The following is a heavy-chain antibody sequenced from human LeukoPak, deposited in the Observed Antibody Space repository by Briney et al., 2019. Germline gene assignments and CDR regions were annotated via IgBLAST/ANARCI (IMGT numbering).Heavy chain of an antibody. CDR2: IIPNSGGT. CDR1: GYTFTGYY. V-gene: IGHV1-2*02. CDR3: ARGWSVTGTDY. J-gene: IGHJ4*02. D-gene: IGHD6-19*01. Sequence: ASVKVSCKASGYTFTGYYIHWVRQAPGQGLEWMGWIIPNSGGTNYAQKFQGRVTMTRDTSISTAYMELSRLTSDDTAFYYCARGWSVTGTDYWGQGTLVTVSS.